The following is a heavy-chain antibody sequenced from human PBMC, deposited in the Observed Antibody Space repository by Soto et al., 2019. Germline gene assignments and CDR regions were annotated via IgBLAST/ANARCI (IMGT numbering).Heavy chain of an antibody. CDR1: GFTFSSYG. CDR2: ISYDGSNK. V-gene: IGHV3-30*18. Sequence: QVQLVESGGGVVQPGRSLRLSCAASGFTFSSYGMHWVRQAPGKGLEWVAVISYDGSNKYYADSVKGRFTISRDNSKNTLYLQMNSLRAEDTAVYYCAKDRYSSSSWTGWFDPWGQGTLVTVSS. CDR3: AKDRYSSSSWTGWFDP. D-gene: IGHD6-6*01. J-gene: IGHJ5*02.